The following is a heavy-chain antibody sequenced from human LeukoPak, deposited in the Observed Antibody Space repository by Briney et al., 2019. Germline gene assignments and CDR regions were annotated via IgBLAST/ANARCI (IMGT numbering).Heavy chain of an antibody. CDR1: GITFNTYG. J-gene: IGHJ3*02. CDR2: INSDGSWT. CDR3: ARDPVNWGQDSGTFDI. Sequence: GGSLRLSCAASGITFNTYGMHPMHWVRQAPGKGLVWVSHINSDGSWTSYADSVKGRFTISRDNSKNTLYLQMNTLRAEDTAVYYCARDPVNWGQDSGTFDIWGQGTMVTVSS. V-gene: IGHV3-74*01. D-gene: IGHD3-16*01.